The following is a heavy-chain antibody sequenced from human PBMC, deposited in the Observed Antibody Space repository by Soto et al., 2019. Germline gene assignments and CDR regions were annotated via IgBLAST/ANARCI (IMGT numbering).Heavy chain of an antibody. CDR2: IWYDGSNK. Sequence: QVQLVESGGGVVQPGRSLRLSCAASGFTFSSYGMHWVRQAPGKGLEWVAVIWYDGSNKYYADSVKGRFTISRDNSKNTLYLQMNSLRAEDTAVYYCARGGVGIAVAGTGDYFDYWGQGTLVTVSS. J-gene: IGHJ4*02. CDR1: GFTFSSYG. V-gene: IGHV3-33*01. CDR3: ARGGVGIAVAGTGDYFDY. D-gene: IGHD6-19*01.